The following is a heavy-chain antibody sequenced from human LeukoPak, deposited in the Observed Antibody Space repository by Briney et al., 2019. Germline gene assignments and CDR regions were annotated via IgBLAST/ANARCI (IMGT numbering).Heavy chain of an antibody. CDR2: ISSSSSYI. Sequence: TPGGSLRLSCAASGFTFSSYSMNWVRQAPGKGLEWVSFISSSSSYIDYADSVKGRFTISRDNTKNSLFLQMNNLRAEDTAVYYCARRGYYYDSSGYYSYEGRDYWGQGTLVTVSS. CDR3: ARRGYYYDSSGYYSYEGRDY. J-gene: IGHJ4*02. V-gene: IGHV3-21*01. CDR1: GFTFSSYS. D-gene: IGHD3-22*01.